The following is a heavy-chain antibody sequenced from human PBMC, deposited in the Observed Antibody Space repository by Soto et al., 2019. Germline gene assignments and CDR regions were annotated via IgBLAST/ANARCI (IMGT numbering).Heavy chain of an antibody. Sequence: GGSLRLSCAASGFTFSSYGMHWVRQAPGKGLEWVAVISYDGSNKYYPDSVKGQFTISRESAKNSLYLQINSLKAGDTAVFYCARGRSSGYYYFDYWGLGTLVTVS. D-gene: IGHD3-22*01. J-gene: IGHJ4*02. CDR3: ARGRSSGYYYFDY. CDR1: GFTFSSYG. V-gene: IGHV3-30*03. CDR2: ISYDGSNK.